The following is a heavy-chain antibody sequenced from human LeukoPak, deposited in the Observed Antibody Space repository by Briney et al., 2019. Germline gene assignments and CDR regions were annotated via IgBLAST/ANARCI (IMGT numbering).Heavy chain of an antibody. Sequence: PSETLSLTCTVSGGSIFSSNSYWGWIRQPPGKGLEWIGSIYYSGNTYYNASLKSRVTISVDTSKNQFSLKLSSVTAADTAVYYCASTSSGGRWLLGVLGSPQWGQGTLVTVSS. CDR3: ASTSSGGRWLLGVLGSPQ. CDR1: GGSIFSSNSY. CDR2: IYYSGNT. V-gene: IGHV4-39*01. D-gene: IGHD5-24*01. J-gene: IGHJ4*02.